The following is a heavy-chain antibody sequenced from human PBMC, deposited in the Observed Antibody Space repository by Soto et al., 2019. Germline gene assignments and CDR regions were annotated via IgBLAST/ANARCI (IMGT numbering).Heavy chain of an antibody. CDR2: MNPNSGNT. CDR1: GYTFTSYD. CDR3: ARATPNSGYDSYYMDV. V-gene: IGHV1-8*01. D-gene: IGHD5-12*01. J-gene: IGHJ6*03. Sequence: ASVKVSCKASGYTFTSYDINWVRQATGQGQERMGWMNPNSGNTGYAQQFQGRVTMTRNTSISTAYMELSSLRSEDTAVFYCARATPNSGYDSYYMDVWGKGTTVTVSS.